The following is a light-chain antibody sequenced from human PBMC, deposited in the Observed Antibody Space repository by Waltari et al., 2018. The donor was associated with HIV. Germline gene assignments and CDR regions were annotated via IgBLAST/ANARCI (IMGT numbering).Light chain of an antibody. CDR3: QSFDSGLTAVV. CDR1: SPNLGAGFD. CDR2: DNN. V-gene: IGLV1-40*01. Sequence: QSVLTQPPSVSGAPGQRVSISCTGSSPNLGAGFDAQWYQQLPGAAPRLLIYDNNNRPSGVPGRFSGSRSGTSASLAITGLQADDEADYYCQSFDSGLTAVVFGGGTKLTV. J-gene: IGLJ2*01.